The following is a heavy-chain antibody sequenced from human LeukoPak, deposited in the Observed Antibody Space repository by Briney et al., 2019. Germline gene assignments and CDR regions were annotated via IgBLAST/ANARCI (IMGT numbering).Heavy chain of an antibody. CDR2: ITDSGGNI. CDR1: GFTFSSFA. CDR3: AREYCGGDCYDY. J-gene: IGHJ4*02. Sequence: GGSLRLSCAASGFTFSSFAMYWVRQAPGKGLEWVSGITDSGGNIYYADSVKGRFTMSRDNSKNTLYLQMNSLRAEDTAVYYCAREYCGGDCYDYWGQGTLVTVSS. V-gene: IGHV3-23*01. D-gene: IGHD2-21*01.